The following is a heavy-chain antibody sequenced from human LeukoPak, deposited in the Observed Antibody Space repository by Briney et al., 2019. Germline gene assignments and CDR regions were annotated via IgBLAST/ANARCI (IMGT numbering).Heavy chain of an antibody. CDR2: ISYDGSNR. CDR1: GFTFSSYG. J-gene: IGHJ4*02. Sequence: PGGSLRLSCAASGFTFSSYGMHWVRQAPGKGLEWVAVISYDGSNRYYADSVKGRFTISRDTSKNTLYLQMNSLRAEDTAVYYCARDRSDGYNKNDYWGQGTLVTVSS. V-gene: IGHV3-30*03. CDR3: ARDRSDGYNKNDY. D-gene: IGHD5-24*01.